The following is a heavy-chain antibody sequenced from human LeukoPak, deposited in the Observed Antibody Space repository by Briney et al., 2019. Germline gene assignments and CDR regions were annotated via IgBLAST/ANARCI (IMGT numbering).Heavy chain of an antibody. CDR1: GYTFTGYY. Sequence: ASVKVSCKASGYTFTGYYMHWVRQAPGQGVEWMGWINPNSGGTNYAQKFQGRVTMTRDTSISTAYMELSRLRSDDTAVYYCARSFGYSQARDYWGQGTLVTVSS. V-gene: IGHV1-2*02. J-gene: IGHJ4*02. CDR3: ARSFGYSQARDY. D-gene: IGHD5-18*01. CDR2: INPNSGGT.